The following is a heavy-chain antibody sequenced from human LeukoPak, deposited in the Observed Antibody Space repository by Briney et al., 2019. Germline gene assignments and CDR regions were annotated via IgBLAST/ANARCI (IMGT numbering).Heavy chain of an antibody. CDR2: IIPIFGTA. Sequence: GASVKVSCKASGGTFSSYAISWVRQAPGQGLEWMGGIIPIFGTANYAQKFQGRVTITTDESTSTAYMELSSLRPEDTAVYYCARAVAPLPYYYYYMDGWGKGTTVTVSS. V-gene: IGHV1-69*05. CDR1: GGTFSSYA. CDR3: ARAVAPLPYYYYYMDG. J-gene: IGHJ6*03. D-gene: IGHD2-15*01.